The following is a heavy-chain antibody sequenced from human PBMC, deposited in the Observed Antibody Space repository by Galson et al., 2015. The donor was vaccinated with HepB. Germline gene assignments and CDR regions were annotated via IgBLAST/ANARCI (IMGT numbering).Heavy chain of an antibody. Sequence: SVKVSCKASGGTFSSYAISWVRQAPGQGLEWMGGIIPILGTANYAQKFQGRVTITADESTSTAYMELSSLRSEDTAVYYCARGSKRSDAFDIWGQGTMVTVSS. J-gene: IGHJ3*02. D-gene: IGHD4-11*01. V-gene: IGHV1-69*13. CDR1: GGTFSSYA. CDR3: ARGSKRSDAFDI. CDR2: IIPILGTA.